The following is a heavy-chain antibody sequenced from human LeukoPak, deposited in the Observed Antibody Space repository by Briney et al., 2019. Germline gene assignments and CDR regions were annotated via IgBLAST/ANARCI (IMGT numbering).Heavy chain of an antibody. Sequence: GGSLRLSCEASGFTFTTYSMTWVRQAQGKGLEWVSAISGSGGSTYYADSVKGRFTISRDNSKNTLYLQMNSLRAEDTAVYYCAKGNRMATINSPFDYWGQGTLVTVSS. CDR3: AKGNRMATINSPFDY. CDR2: ISGSGGST. CDR1: GFTFTTYS. V-gene: IGHV3-23*01. J-gene: IGHJ4*02. D-gene: IGHD5-24*01.